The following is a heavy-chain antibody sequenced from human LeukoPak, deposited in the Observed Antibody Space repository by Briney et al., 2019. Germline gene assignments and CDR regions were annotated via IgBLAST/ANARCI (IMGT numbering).Heavy chain of an antibody. V-gene: IGHV3-23*01. J-gene: IGHJ4*02. CDR1: GFTFSSSA. CDR3: AKGPCIAAAGCYFDY. Sequence: GGSLRLSCAASGFTFSSSAMNWVRQAPGKGLEWVSGISGSAIGTYYADSVKGRFTISRDNPKNTLYVQMNSLRAEDTAVYYCAKGPCIAAAGCYFDYRGQGTLSPSPQ. CDR2: ISGSAIGT. D-gene: IGHD6-13*01.